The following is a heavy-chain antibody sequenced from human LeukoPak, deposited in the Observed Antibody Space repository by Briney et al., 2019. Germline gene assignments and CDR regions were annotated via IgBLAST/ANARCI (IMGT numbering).Heavy chain of an antibody. D-gene: IGHD3-10*01. V-gene: IGHV3-11*06. Sequence: GGSLRLSCAASGFTVSSNYMSWIRQAPGKGLEWVSYISSSSYTNYADSVKGRFTISRDNAKNSLYLQMNSLRAEDTAVYYCARAYQDFMVRGVIFWFDPWGQGTLVTVSS. CDR1: GFTVSSNY. CDR2: ISSSSYT. J-gene: IGHJ5*02. CDR3: ARAYQDFMVRGVIFWFDP.